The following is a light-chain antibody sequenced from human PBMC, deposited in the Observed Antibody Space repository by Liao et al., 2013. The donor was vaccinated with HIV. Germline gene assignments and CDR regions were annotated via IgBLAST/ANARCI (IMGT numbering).Light chain of an antibody. CDR1: KLGDKY. Sequence: SYELTQPPSVSVSPGQTASITCSGDKLGDKYVSWYQQKPGQSPVLVIYQDSKRPSGIPERFSGSNSGNTATLTISGTQAMDEADYYCQAWDSSTANWVFGGGTKLTVL. CDR2: QDS. J-gene: IGLJ3*02. V-gene: IGLV3-1*01. CDR3: QAWDSSTANWV.